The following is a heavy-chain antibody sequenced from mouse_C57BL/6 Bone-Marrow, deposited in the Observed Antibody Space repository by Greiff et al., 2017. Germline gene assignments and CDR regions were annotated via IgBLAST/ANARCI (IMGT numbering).Heavy chain of an antibody. D-gene: IGHD1-1*01. CDR2: IDPENGDT. CDR1: GFNIKDDY. CDR3: AALGTSVVAPYGDFDV. V-gene: IGHV14-4*01. J-gene: IGHJ1*03. Sequence: EVQLQESGAELVRPGASVKLSCTASGFNIKDDYMHWVKQRPEQGLEWIGWIDPENGDTDYASKFQGKATITADTSSNTAYLQLSSLTSEDTAVYYCAALGTSVVAPYGDFDVWGTGTTVTVSA.